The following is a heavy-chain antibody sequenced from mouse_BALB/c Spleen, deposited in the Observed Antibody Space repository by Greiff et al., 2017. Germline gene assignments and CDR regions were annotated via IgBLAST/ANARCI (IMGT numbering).Heavy chain of an antibody. D-gene: IGHD2-10*02. Sequence: EVKVVESGGGLVQPGGSLKLSCAASGFTFSSYGMSWVRQTPDKRLELVATINSNGGSTYYPDSVKGRFTISRDNAKNTLYLQMSSLKSEDTAMYYCARASYGNYFDYWGQGTTLTVSA. V-gene: IGHV5-6-3*01. J-gene: IGHJ2*01. CDR3: ARASYGNYFDY. CDR2: INSNGGST. CDR1: GFTFSSYG.